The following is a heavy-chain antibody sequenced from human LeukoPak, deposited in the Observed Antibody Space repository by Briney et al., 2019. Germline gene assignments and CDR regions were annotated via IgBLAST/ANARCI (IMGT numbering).Heavy chain of an antibody. CDR3: ARDWPSGWQQLPDYDAVDI. CDR1: GFTISGYW. Sequence: PGGSLRLSCAASGFTISGYWMHWVRQAPGKGLEWVSSISVGGGDTYYADSVKGRFTISRDNSKNTLCLQMNSLRAEDTAVYYCARDWPSGWQQLPDYDAVDIWGQGTMVTVSS. V-gene: IGHV3-23*01. D-gene: IGHD6-13*01. J-gene: IGHJ3*02. CDR2: ISVGGGDT.